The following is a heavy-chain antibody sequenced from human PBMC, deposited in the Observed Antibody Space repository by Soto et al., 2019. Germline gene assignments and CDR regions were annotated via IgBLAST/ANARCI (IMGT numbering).Heavy chain of an antibody. Sequence: GGSLRLSCAASGFTFSSYAMSWVRQAPGKGLEWVSAISGSGGSTYYADSVKGRFTISRDNSKNTLYLQMNSLRAEDTAVYYCAKGITIFGVVTTDDAFDIWGQGTMVTVSS. D-gene: IGHD3-3*01. V-gene: IGHV3-23*01. CDR2: ISGSGGST. CDR3: AKGITIFGVVTTDDAFDI. CDR1: GFTFSSYA. J-gene: IGHJ3*02.